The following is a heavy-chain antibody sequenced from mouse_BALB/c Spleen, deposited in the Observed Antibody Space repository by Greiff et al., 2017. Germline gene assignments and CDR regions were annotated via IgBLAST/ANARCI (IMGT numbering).Heavy chain of an antibody. J-gene: IGHJ2*01. V-gene: IGHV14-3*02. D-gene: IGHD2-4*01. CDR1: GFNIKDTY. CDR2: IDPANGNT. Sequence: EVHLVESGAELVKPGASVKLSCTASGFNIKDTYMHWVKQRPEQGLEWIGRIDPANGNTKYDPKFQGKATITADTSSNTAYLQLSSLTSEDTAVYYCAPIYYDYDGNYFDYWGQGTTLTVSS. CDR3: APIYYDYDGNYFDY.